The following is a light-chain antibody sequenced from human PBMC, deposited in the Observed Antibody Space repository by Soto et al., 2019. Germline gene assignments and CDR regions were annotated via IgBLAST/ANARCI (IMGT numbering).Light chain of an antibody. Sequence: QSVLTQPASVSGSPEQSITISCTGTSSDIGTYNLVSWYQQHPGKAPKLIIYEGSERPSGVSNRFSGSKFDNTASLTISGLLPEDEADYYCCSYGGSSTFPYVFGTGTKVTV. CDR3: CSYGGSSTFPYV. J-gene: IGLJ1*01. V-gene: IGLV2-23*03. CDR1: SSDIGTYNL. CDR2: EGS.